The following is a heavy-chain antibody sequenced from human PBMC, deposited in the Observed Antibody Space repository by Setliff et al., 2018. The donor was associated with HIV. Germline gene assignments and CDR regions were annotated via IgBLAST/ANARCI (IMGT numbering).Heavy chain of an antibody. CDR1: GGTFSSYA. CDR3: ARGYYRDGFDF. J-gene: IGHJ3*01. CDR2: ITVYNGDT. V-gene: IGHV1-18*01. Sequence: ASVKVSCKASGGTFSSYAISWVRQAPGQGLEWMGGITVYNGDTNCAQKLQGRVTMTADTSTGTAYMELRSLRSDDTAVYYCARGYYRDGFDFWGQGTVVTVSS. D-gene: IGHD3-16*01.